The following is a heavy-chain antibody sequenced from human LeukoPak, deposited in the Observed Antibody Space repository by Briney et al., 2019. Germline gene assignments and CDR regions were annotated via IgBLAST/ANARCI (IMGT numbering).Heavy chain of an antibody. CDR1: GYTFTSYD. CDR2: MNPNSGNT. J-gene: IGHJ6*03. D-gene: IGHD2-8*01. Sequence: ASVKVSCKASGYTFTSYDINWVRQATGQGLEWMGWMNPNSGNTGYAQKFQGRVTITRNTSISTAYMELSSLRSEDTAVYYCARNGARYYYYYMDVWGKGTTVTISS. CDR3: ARNGARYYYYYMDV. V-gene: IGHV1-8*03.